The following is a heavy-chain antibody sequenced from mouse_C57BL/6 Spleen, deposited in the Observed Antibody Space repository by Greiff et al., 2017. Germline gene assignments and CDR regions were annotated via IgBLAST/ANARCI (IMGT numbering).Heavy chain of an antibody. CDR3: ARYHYGSSVGNYFDY. D-gene: IGHD1-1*01. CDR2: IRNKANGYTT. J-gene: IGHJ2*01. CDR1: GFTFTDYY. Sequence: EVMLVESGGGLVQPGGSLSLSCAASGFTFTDYYMSWVRQPPGKALEWLGFIRNKANGYTTEYSASVKGRFTISRDNSQSILYLQMNALRAEDSATYYCARYHYGSSVGNYFDYWGQGTTLTVSS. V-gene: IGHV7-3*01.